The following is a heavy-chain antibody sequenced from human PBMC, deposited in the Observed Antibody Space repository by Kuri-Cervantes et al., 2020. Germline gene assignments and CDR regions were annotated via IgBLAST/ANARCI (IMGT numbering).Heavy chain of an antibody. V-gene: IGHV3-53*01. CDR1: GFTVSSNY. CDR2: IYSGGST. J-gene: IGHJ4*02. CDR3: ARDHIAAHPA. Sequence: GESLKISCAASGFTVSSNYMSWVRQAPGKGLEWVSVIYSGGSTYYADSVKGRFTISRGNSKNTLYLQMNSLRAEDTAVYYCARDHIAAHPAWGQGTLVTVSS. D-gene: IGHD6-6*01.